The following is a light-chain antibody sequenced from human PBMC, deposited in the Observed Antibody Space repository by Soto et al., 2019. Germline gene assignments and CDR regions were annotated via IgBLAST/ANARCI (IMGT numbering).Light chain of an antibody. V-gene: IGLV2-14*03. CDR2: DVN. CDR1: SSDVGGYDF. Sequence: QSALTQPASVSGSPGQSIAISCTGTSSDVGGYDFVSWYQQHPGKAPKVMIYDVNNRPSGVPNRFFGSKSGNTASLTISGLQAEDEADYYCSSYTTSRSVVFGGGTKLTVL. CDR3: SSYTTSRSVV. J-gene: IGLJ2*01.